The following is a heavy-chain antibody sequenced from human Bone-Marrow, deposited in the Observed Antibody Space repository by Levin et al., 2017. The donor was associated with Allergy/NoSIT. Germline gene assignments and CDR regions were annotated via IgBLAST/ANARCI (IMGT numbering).Heavy chain of an antibody. Sequence: GGSLRLSCKGSGYNFTTYWIGWVRQMPGKGLEWMGVIYPRDSDTRFNPSFEGQVTLSADKSINTAYLQWSSLKASDSAMYYCSRSPGTRPEIFLDSWGQGTLVTVSS. CDR1: GYNFTTYW. J-gene: IGHJ4*02. CDR3: SRSPGTRPEIFLDS. CDR2: IYPRDSDT. D-gene: IGHD1/OR15-1a*01. V-gene: IGHV5-51*01.